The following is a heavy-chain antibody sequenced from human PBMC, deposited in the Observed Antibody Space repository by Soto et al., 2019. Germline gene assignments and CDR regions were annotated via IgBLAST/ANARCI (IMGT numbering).Heavy chain of an antibody. V-gene: IGHV3-48*01. Sequence: EVQLVESGGDLVQIGGSLRLSCAASGFSFSDYSINWVRQAPGKGLEWVAYIGSGTQIKYYADSVKGRFTISRDNDQNSLFLQMNSLRAEDTAVYFCARDMKRIYCPDYWGQGTLVTVSS. CDR3: ARDMKRIYCPDY. CDR2: IGSGTQIK. D-gene: IGHD2-15*01. CDR1: GFSFSDYS. J-gene: IGHJ4*02.